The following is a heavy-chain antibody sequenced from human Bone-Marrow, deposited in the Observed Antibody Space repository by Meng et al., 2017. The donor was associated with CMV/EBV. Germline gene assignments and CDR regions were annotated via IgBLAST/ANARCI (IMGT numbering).Heavy chain of an antibody. CDR1: GFTFSGSA. J-gene: IGHJ4*02. CDR2: IRSKANSYAT. V-gene: IGHV3-73*01. Sequence: GESLKISCAASGFTFSGSAMHWVRQASGKGLEWVGRIRSKANSYATAYAESVKGRFTISRDDTKNTAYLQMNSLKTEDTAVYYCTRLSCTNGVCYANYFDYWGQGTRVTVSS. CDR3: TRLSCTNGVCYANYFDY. D-gene: IGHD2-8*01.